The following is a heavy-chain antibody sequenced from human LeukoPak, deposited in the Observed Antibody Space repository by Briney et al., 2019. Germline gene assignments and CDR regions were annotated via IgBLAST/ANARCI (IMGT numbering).Heavy chain of an antibody. CDR1: GFTFDDYG. CDR3: ARGSPNYYDSSGYYLFDY. Sequence: PGGSLRLSCAASGFTFDDYGMSWVRQAPGKGLEWVSSISSSSSYIYYADSVKGRFTISRDNAKNSLYLQMSSLRAEDTAVYYCARGSPNYYDSSGYYLFDYWGQGTLVTVSS. J-gene: IGHJ4*02. V-gene: IGHV3-21*01. D-gene: IGHD3-22*01. CDR2: ISSSSSYI.